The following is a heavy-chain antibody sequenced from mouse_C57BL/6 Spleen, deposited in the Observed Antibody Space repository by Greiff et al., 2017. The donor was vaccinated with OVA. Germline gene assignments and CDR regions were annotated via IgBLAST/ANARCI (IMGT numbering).Heavy chain of an antibody. CDR1: GYTFTSYW. D-gene: IGHD3-2*02. J-gene: IGHJ1*03. CDR3: ARGGTQLRRSYWYFDV. Sequence: QVQLQQPGAELVRPGSSVKLSCKASGYTFTSYWMHWVKQRPIQGLEWIGNIDPSDSETHYNQKFKDKATLTVDKSSSTAYMQLSSLTSEDSAVYYCARGGTQLRRSYWYFDVWGTGTTVTVSS. V-gene: IGHV1-52*01. CDR2: IDPSDSET.